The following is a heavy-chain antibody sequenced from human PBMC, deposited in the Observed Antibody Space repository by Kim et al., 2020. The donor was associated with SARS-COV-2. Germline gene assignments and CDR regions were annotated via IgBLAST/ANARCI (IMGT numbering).Heavy chain of an antibody. V-gene: IGHV1-69*13. CDR1: GGTFSSYA. CDR3: AGSRPYYYGMDV. J-gene: IGHJ6*02. Sequence: SVRVSCKASGGTFSSYAISWVRQAPGQGLEWMGGIIPIFGTANYAQKFQGRVTITADESTSTAYMELSSLRSEDTAVYYCAGSRPYYYGMDVWGQGTTVTVSS. CDR2: IIPIFGTA.